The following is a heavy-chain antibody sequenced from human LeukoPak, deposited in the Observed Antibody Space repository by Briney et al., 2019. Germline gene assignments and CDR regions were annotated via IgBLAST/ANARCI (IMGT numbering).Heavy chain of an antibody. Sequence: SGGSLRLSCAASGFTFSDYYMSWIRQAPGKGLEWVSYISSSGSTICYADSVKGRFTISRDNAKNSLYLQMNSLRAEDTAVYYCARAISLDGDSYYFDYWGQGTLVTVSS. CDR3: ARAISLDGDSYYFDY. D-gene: IGHD4-17*01. J-gene: IGHJ4*02. V-gene: IGHV3-11*01. CDR1: GFTFSDYY. CDR2: ISSSGSTI.